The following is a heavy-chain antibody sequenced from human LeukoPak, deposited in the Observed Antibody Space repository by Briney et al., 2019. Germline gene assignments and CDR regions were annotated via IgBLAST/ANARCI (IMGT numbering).Heavy chain of an antibody. CDR3: AKDRHASYYDSSAYSH. V-gene: IGHV3-23*01. Sequence: GGSLRLSCAASGFILSTYWMSWVRQAPGKGLEWVSAISGNGGSTYYADSVEGRFTISRDNSKNTLYLQMNSLRAEDTAVYYCAKDRHASYYDSSAYSHWGQGTLVTVSS. J-gene: IGHJ4*02. CDR1: GFILSTYW. D-gene: IGHD3-22*01. CDR2: ISGNGGST.